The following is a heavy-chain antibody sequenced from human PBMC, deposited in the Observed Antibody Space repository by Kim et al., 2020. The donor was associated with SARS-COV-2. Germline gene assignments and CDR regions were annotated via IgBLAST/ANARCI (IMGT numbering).Heavy chain of an antibody. D-gene: IGHD3-3*01. Sequence: PSFQGQVTISADKSISTAYLQWSSLKASDTAMYYCARGERFLEWLSLDYWGQGTLVTVSS. J-gene: IGHJ4*02. CDR3: ARGERFLEWLSLDY. V-gene: IGHV5-51*01.